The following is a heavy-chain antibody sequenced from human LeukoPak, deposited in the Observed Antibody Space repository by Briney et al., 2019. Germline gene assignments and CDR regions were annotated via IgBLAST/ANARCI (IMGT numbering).Heavy chain of an antibody. CDR1: GGSISSYY. J-gene: IGHJ5*02. CDR2: IYTSGST. CDR3: ARETIAAAALKGGNWFDP. D-gene: IGHD6-13*01. Sequence: SETLSLTCTVSGGSISSYYWSWIRQPAGKGVEWIGRIYTSGSTNYNPSLKSRVTISVDTSKNQFSLKLSSVTAADTAVYYCARETIAAAALKGGNWFDPWGQGTLVTVSS. V-gene: IGHV4-4*07.